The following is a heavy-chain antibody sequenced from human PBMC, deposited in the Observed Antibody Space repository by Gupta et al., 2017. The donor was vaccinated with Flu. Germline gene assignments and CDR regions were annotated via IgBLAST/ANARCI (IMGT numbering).Heavy chain of an antibody. V-gene: IGHV5-51*01. CDR3: ARHKNGKAVGVAAGYGMDV. CDR2: IYPGDSDT. CDR1: GYSFTSYW. D-gene: IGHD2-15*01. J-gene: IGHJ6*02. Sequence: EVQLVQSGAEVKKPGESLKISCKGSGYSFTSYWLGWVRQMPGKGLEWMGIIYPGDSDTRYSPSFQGQVTISADKSISTAYLQWSSLKASETAMYYGARHKNGKAVGVAAGYGMDVGGQGTTVTVSS.